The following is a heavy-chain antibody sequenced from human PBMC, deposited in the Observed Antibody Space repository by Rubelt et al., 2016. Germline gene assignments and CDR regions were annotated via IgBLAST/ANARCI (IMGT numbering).Heavy chain of an antibody. D-gene: IGHD6-13*01. CDR1: GGSFSGYY. J-gene: IGHJ4*02. CDR3: ASSWYRFDY. V-gene: IGHV4-34*11. Sequence: QVQLQQWGAGLLKPSETLSLTCAVYGGSFSGYYWSWIRQPPGKGLEWIGYIYYSGSTNYNTSLTSRVTISVDTSKNQISLKLTSVTAADTAVDYCASSWYRFDYWGQGTRVTVSS. CDR2: IYYSGST.